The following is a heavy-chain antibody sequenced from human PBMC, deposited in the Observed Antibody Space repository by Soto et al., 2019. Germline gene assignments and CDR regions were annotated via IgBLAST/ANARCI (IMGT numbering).Heavy chain of an antibody. Sequence: GGSLRLSCAASGFTFSSYAMSWVRQAPGKGLEWVSAISGSGGSTYYADSVKGRFTISRDNSKNTLYLQMNSLRAEDTAVYYCAKTKGGHSSSWYSYYYYGMDVWGQGTTVTVSS. D-gene: IGHD6-13*01. CDR3: AKTKGGHSSSWYSYYYYGMDV. CDR2: ISGSGGST. V-gene: IGHV3-23*01. CDR1: GFTFSSYA. J-gene: IGHJ6*02.